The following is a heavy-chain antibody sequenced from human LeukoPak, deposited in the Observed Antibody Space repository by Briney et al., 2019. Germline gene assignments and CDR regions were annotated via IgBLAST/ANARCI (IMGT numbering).Heavy chain of an antibody. D-gene: IGHD2-2*02. CDR3: ARRVAATAILAFDY. V-gene: IGHV4-4*09. CDR1: GGFISSYY. CDR2: IYTSGST. Sequence: SETLSLTCTVSGGFISSYYWSWIRQPPGKGLEWIGYIYTSGSTNYNPSLKSRVTISVDTSKNQFSLKLSSVTAADTAVYYCARRVAATAILAFDYWGQGTLVTVSS. J-gene: IGHJ4*02.